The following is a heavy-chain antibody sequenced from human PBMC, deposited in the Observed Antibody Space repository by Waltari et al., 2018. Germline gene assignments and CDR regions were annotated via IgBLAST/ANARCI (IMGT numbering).Heavy chain of an antibody. CDR3: ARGVMVRGVTHFDY. CDR2: ILPSLSIG. Sequence: QVQLVQSGAEVKKPGSSVKVSCKASGGTFSSYAISWVRQAPGQGLEWMGRILPSLSIGDSAQKFQGRVTITADKSTSTAYMELSSLRSEDTAVYYCARGVMVRGVTHFDYWGQGTLVTVPS. V-gene: IGHV1-69*04. CDR1: GGTFSSYA. J-gene: IGHJ4*02. D-gene: IGHD3-10*01.